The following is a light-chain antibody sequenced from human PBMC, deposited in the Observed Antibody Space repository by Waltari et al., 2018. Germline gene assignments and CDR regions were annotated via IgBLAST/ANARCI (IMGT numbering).Light chain of an antibody. V-gene: IGLV3-10*01. CDR1: AFPKKY. CDR2: EDT. J-gene: IGLJ2*01. Sequence: SYELTQPPSVSVSPGQPARNTRSGAAFPKKYAYWYQQNSGQAPVLVIYEDTKRPAGIPERFSGSSSGTVATLTISGAQVDDEADYYCYSTHSSGKVFGGVTKLTVL. CDR3: YSTHSSGKV.